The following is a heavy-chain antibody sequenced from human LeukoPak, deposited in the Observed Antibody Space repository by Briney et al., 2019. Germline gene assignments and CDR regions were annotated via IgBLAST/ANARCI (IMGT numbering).Heavy chain of an antibody. CDR1: GYSISSGYY. CDR2: IYHSGSTSWIGNIYHSGST. CDR3: ARRGQAGYLY. V-gene: IGHV4-38-2*02. J-gene: IGHJ4*02. Sequence: SETLSLTCTVSGYSISSGYYWGWIRQPPGMGLEWIGSIYHSGSTSWIGNIYHSGSTSYNPSLKSRVTISVDTSKNQFSLKLSSVAAADTAVYYCARRGQAGYLYWGQGTLVTVSS. D-gene: IGHD3-16*02.